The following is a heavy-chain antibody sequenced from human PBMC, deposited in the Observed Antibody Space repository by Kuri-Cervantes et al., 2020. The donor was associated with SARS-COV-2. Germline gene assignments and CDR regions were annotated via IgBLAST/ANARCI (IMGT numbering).Heavy chain of an antibody. V-gene: IGHV4-39*01. CDR2: IYYSGST. CDR3: ARQGGQLVLHWYFDL. D-gene: IGHD6-6*01. J-gene: IGHJ2*01. CDR1: GGSISSSSYY. Sequence: CTLPGGSISSSSYYWGWIRQPPGKGRERFGSIYYSGSTYYNPSLKRRVTISVDTSKNQFSLKLSSVTAADTAVYYCARQGGQLVLHWYFDLWGRGTLVTVSS.